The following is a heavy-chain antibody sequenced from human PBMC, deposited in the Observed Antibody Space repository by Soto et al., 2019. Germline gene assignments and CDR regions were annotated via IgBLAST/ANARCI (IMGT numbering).Heavy chain of an antibody. Sequence: SETLSLTCTVSGGSISSYYWSWIRQPPGKGLEWIGYIYYSGSTNYNPSLKSRVTISVDTSKNQFSLKLSSVTAADTAVYYCARELRYFDWLPDAFDIWGQGTMVNVSS. CDR2: IYYSGST. CDR3: ARELRYFDWLPDAFDI. CDR1: GGSISSYY. D-gene: IGHD3-9*01. J-gene: IGHJ3*02. V-gene: IGHV4-59*01.